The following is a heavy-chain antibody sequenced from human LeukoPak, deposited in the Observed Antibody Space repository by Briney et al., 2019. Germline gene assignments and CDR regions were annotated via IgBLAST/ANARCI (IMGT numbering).Heavy chain of an antibody. V-gene: IGHV4-59*08. J-gene: IGHJ4*02. CDR1: GGSISIYY. CDR2: IYYSGAT. Sequence: SETLSLTRTVSGGSISIYYWSWIRQPPGKGLEWIGHIYYSGATKYNPSLKSRITISVDTSKNQFSLMLSSVTAADTAVYYCARFGITVVRGGEYYFDYWGQGTLVTVSS. CDR3: ARFGITVVRGGEYYFDY. D-gene: IGHD3-10*01.